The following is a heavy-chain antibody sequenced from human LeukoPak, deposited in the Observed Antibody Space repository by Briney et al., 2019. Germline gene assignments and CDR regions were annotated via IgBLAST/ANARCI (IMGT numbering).Heavy chain of an antibody. CDR2: ISSSGSYI. CDR1: GFTFSSYS. Sequence: GGSLRLSCAASGFTFSSYSMNWVRQAPGKGLEWVSSISSSGSYIYYADSVKGRFTISRDNAKNSLYLQMNSLRAEDTAVYYCARDLSGGGWYRYCFDYWGQGTLVTVSS. J-gene: IGHJ4*02. V-gene: IGHV3-21*01. CDR3: ARDLSGGGWYRYCFDY. D-gene: IGHD6-19*01.